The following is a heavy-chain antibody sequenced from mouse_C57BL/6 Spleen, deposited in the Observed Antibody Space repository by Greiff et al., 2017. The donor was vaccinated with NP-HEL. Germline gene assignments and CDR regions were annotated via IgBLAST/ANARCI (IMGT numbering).Heavy chain of an antibody. J-gene: IGHJ2*01. CDR1: GFTFTDYY. D-gene: IGHD1-1*01. Sequence: EVKVVESGGGLVQPGGSLSLSCAASGFTFTDYYMSWVRQPPGKALEWLGFIRNKANGYTTEYSASVKGRFTISRDNSQSILYLQMNALRAEDSATYYCARYGIWDYYGSSYFDYWGQGTTLTVSS. CDR2: IRNKANGYTT. V-gene: IGHV7-3*01. CDR3: ARYGIWDYYGSSYFDY.